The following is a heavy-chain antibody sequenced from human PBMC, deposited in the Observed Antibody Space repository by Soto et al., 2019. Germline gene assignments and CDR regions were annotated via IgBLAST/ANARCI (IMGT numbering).Heavy chain of an antibody. CDR2: ISAYNGNT. V-gene: IGHV1-18*01. D-gene: IGHD3-3*01. CDR1: GYTFTSYG. J-gene: IGHJ3*02. CDR3: ATVKASRRITIFGVVIDAFDI. Sequence: GASVKVSCKASGYTFTSYGISWVRQAPGQGLEWMGWISAYNGNTNYAQKLQGRVTMTKDTSTDTAYMELSSLRSEDTAVYYCATVKASRRITIFGVVIDAFDIWGQGTMVTVSS.